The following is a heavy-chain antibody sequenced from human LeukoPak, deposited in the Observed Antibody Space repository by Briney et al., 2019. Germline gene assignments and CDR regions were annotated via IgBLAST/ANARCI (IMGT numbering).Heavy chain of an antibody. Sequence: GGSLRLSCAASGFTFSSYSMSGVRQAPGKGLEGVAGISGSGGRIDYADSVKGRFTISRDNSKNTLSLQMNSLTAEDTAVYYCAKNPRLEGWIYFDSWGQGSWSPSPQ. J-gene: IGHJ4*02. D-gene: IGHD1-1*01. V-gene: IGHV3-23*01. CDR1: GFTFSSYS. CDR3: AKNPRLEGWIYFDS. CDR2: ISGSGGRI.